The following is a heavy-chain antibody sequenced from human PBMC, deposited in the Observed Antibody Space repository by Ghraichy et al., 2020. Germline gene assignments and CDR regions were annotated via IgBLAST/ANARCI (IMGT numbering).Heavy chain of an antibody. D-gene: IGHD3-3*01. V-gene: IGHV4-34*01. CDR3: ARGQPKAYDFWSGYQGNYWYFDL. CDR1: GGSFSGYY. Sequence: ESLNISCAVYGGSFSGYYWSWIRQPPGKGLEWIGEINHSGSTNYNPSLKSRVTISVDTSKNQFSLKLSSVTAADTAVYYCARGQPKAYDFWSGYQGNYWYFDLWGRGTLVTVSS. J-gene: IGHJ2*01. CDR2: INHSGST.